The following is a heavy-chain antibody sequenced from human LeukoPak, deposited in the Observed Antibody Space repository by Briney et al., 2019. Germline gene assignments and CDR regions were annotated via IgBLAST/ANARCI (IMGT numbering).Heavy chain of an antibody. CDR3: ARDKGYCSSTSCYRTGYYYYGMDV. J-gene: IGHJ6*04. D-gene: IGHD2-2*01. CDR2: ISYDGSNK. CDR1: GFTFSSYA. V-gene: IGHV3-30*04. Sequence: PGGSLRLSCAASGFTFSSYAMHWVRQAPGKGLEWVAVISYDGSNKYYADSVKGRFTLSRDNSKNTLYLQMNSLRAEDTAVYYCARDKGYCSSTSCYRTGYYYYGMDVWGKGTTVTVSS.